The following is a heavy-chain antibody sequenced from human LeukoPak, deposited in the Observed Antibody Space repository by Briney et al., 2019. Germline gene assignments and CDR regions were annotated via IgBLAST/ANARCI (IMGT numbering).Heavy chain of an antibody. Sequence: SETLSLTCNVSGASISSYYWSWIRQPPGKGLEWIGYIYDGGSTNYNPSLKTRVTISVDTSNKQFSLKLSSMTAADTAVYYCARAVLSTKLENWFDPWGQGTLVTVSS. CDR2: IYDGGST. J-gene: IGHJ5*02. V-gene: IGHV4-59*01. CDR1: GASISSYY. D-gene: IGHD2/OR15-2a*01. CDR3: ARAVLSTKLENWFDP.